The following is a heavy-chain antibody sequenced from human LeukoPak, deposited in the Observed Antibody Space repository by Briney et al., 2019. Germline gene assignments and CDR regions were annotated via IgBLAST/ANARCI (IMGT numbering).Heavy chain of an antibody. V-gene: IGHV3-11*01. Sequence: PGGSLRLSCAASGFTFSDYYMSWIRQAPGKGLEWVSYISSSGSTIYYADSVKGRFTISRGNAENSLYLQMNSLRAEDTAVYYCARNRNTGIWSGYYSDYWGQGTLVTVSS. J-gene: IGHJ4*02. CDR3: ARNRNTGIWSGYYSDY. D-gene: IGHD3-3*01. CDR1: GFTFSDYY. CDR2: ISSSGSTI.